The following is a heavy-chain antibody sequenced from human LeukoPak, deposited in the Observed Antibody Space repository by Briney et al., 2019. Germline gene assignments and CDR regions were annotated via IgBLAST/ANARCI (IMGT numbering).Heavy chain of an antibody. D-gene: IGHD3-9*01. CDR3: TRGRYFDWFGIPPFDY. V-gene: IGHV3-23*01. Sequence: PGGSLRLSCAASGFTFSSYAMSWVRQAPGKGLEWVSAISGSGGSTYYADSVKGRFTISRDNSKNTLYLQMNSLKTEDTAVYYCTRGRYFDWFGIPPFDYWGQGTLVTVSS. J-gene: IGHJ4*02. CDR1: GFTFSSYA. CDR2: ISGSGGST.